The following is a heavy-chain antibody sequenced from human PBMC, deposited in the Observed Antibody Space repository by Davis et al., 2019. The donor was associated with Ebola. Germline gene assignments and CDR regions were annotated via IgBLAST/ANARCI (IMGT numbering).Heavy chain of an antibody. CDR2: IVPMFGTP. D-gene: IGHD5-12*01. V-gene: IGHV1-69*13. J-gene: IGHJ6*04. CDR1: AGTFRSFA. CDR3: ARTRIEAAIVYIYYGMDA. Sequence: AASVKVSCKVSAGTFRSFALSWVRQAPGQGLEWMGGIVPMFGTPNYAQKFQGRVTITADESTRTTYMQLSSLRSEDTAIYYCARTRIEAAIVYIYYGMDAWGEGTTVTVSS.